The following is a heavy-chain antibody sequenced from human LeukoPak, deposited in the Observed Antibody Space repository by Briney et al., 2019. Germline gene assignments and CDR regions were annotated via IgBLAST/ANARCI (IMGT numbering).Heavy chain of an antibody. CDR1: GFTFDDYA. J-gene: IGHJ4*02. CDR3: ARDPSGSPYYFDY. D-gene: IGHD5-12*01. V-gene: IGHV3-21*01. CDR2: ISSSSSYI. Sequence: GGSLRLSCTASGFTFDDYAMNWVRQAPGKGREWVSSISSSSSYIYYADSVKGRFTIYRDNAKNSLYLQMNSLRAEDTAVYYCARDPSGSPYYFDYWGQGTLVTVSS.